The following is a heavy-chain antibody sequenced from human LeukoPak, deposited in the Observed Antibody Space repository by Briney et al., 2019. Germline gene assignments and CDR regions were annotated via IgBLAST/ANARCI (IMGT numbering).Heavy chain of an antibody. CDR2: ISSSSSYI. CDR1: GYTFSSYS. V-gene: IGHV3-21*01. CDR3: ARATGGGELRN. J-gene: IGHJ4*02. Sequence: SGGSLRLSCAASGYTFSSYSMNWVRQAPGKGLEWVSSISSSSSYIYYADSVKGRFTISRDNAKNSLYLQMNSLRAEDTAVYYCARATGGGELRNWGQGTLVTVSS. D-gene: IGHD1-26*01.